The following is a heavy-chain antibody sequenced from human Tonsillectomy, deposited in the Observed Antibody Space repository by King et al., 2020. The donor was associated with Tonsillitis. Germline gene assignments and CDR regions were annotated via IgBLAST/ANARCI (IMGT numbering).Heavy chain of an antibody. CDR3: AKEDFNVLTTYYPAY. D-gene: IGHD3-9*01. CDR1: GFTFSNYA. Sequence: QLVQSGGGLVQPGGSLRLSCAASGFTFSNYAMSWVRQAPGKGLEWVSVIYTGDNNTYYADSVKGRFTISRDNSKNTVYLQMNSLRSDDTAVYYCAKEDFNVLTTYYPAYWGQGTLVTVSS. J-gene: IGHJ4*02. V-gene: IGHV3-23*03. CDR2: IYTGDNNT.